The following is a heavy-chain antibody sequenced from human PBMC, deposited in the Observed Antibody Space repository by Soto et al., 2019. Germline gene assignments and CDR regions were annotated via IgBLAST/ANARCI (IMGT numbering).Heavy chain of an antibody. CDR1: GFTFSSYG. J-gene: IGHJ6*02. D-gene: IGHD3-22*01. V-gene: IGHV3-33*01. Sequence: LRLSCAASGFTFSSYGMHWVRQAPGKGLEWVAVIWYDGSNKYYADSEKGRFTISRDNSKNTLYLQMNSLRAEDTAVYYCARRDYYDSSGYYATPYYYYYGMDVWGQGTTVTVSS. CDR2: IWYDGSNK. CDR3: ARRDYYDSSGYYATPYYYYYGMDV.